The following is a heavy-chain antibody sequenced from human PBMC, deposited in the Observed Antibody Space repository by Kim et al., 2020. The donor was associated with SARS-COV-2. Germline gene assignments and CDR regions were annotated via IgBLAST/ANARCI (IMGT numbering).Heavy chain of an antibody. CDR3: AKDLYDFWSGYLSACADY. V-gene: IGHV3-30*18. Sequence: GGSLRLSCAASGFTFSSYGMHWVRQAPGKGLEWVAVISYDGSNKYYADSVKGRFTISRDNSKNTLYLQMNSLRAEDTAVYYCAKDLYDFWSGYLSACADYWGQGTLVTVSS. CDR2: ISYDGSNK. D-gene: IGHD3-3*01. CDR1: GFTFSSYG. J-gene: IGHJ4*02.